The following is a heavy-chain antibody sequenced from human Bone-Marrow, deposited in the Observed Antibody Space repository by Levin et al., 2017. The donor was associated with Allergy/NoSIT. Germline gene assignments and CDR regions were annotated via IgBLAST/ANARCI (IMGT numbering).Heavy chain of an antibody. CDR1: GFAFSTYW. CDR3: AGSSSSNWFDP. CDR2: IKSDGSST. Sequence: SGGSLRLSCAASGFAFSTYWMHWVRQTPGKGPVWVSRIKSDGSSTTYADSVKGRFTVSRDNAKNTLYLQMDSLRAEDTAVYYCAGSSSSNWFDPWGQGTLVTVSS. J-gene: IGHJ5*02. V-gene: IGHV3-74*01. D-gene: IGHD6-6*01.